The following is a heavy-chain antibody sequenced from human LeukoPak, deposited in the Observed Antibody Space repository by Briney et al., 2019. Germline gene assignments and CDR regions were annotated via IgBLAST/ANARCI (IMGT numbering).Heavy chain of an antibody. V-gene: IGHV1-8*02. CDR3: ARSELAAAGMVFYYYYYYMDV. D-gene: IGHD6-13*01. J-gene: IGHJ6*03. Sequence: ASVKVFCQAFGFTFSSHGISLGGQGPGQRLELMGWVKPNNGNTGYAQKFQGRVTMTRNTSISTAYMELSSLRSEDTAVYYCARSELAAAGMVFYYYYYYMDVWGKGTTVTVSS. CDR2: VKPNNGNT. CDR1: GFTFSSHG.